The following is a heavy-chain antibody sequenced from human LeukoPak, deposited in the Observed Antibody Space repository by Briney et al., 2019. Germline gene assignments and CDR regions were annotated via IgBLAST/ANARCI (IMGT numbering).Heavy chain of an antibody. CDR2: ISSSGSSI. J-gene: IGHJ4*02. CDR3: AGRLTGSYFDY. Sequence: GGSLRLSCAASGFTFSDYYMSWIRQAPGKGLEWVSCISSSGSSIYYADSVKGRFTISRDNAKNSLYLQINSLRPEDTAVYYCAGRLTGSYFDYWGQGTLVTVSS. D-gene: IGHD3-9*01. V-gene: IGHV3-11*01. CDR1: GFTFSDYY.